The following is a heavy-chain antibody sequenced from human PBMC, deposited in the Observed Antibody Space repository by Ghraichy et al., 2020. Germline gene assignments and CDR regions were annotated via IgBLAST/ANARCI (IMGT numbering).Heavy chain of an antibody. CDR1: GGSISSYY. CDR3: ARGLYGSNWYAVDF. V-gene: IGHV4-59*01. CDR2: IYYSGNT. J-gene: IGHJ4*02. Sequence: SETLSLTCTVSGGSISSYYWSWIRQPPGMGLEWIGYIYYSGNTNYNPSLKSRVSISRDTSKTPFSLRLTSVTAADTAVYYCARGLYGSNWYAVDFWGQGTLVTVSS. D-gene: IGHD6-13*01.